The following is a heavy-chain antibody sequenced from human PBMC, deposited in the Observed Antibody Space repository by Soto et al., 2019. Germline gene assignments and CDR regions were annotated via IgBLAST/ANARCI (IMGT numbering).Heavy chain of an antibody. CDR2: LSYDGSHK. V-gene: IGHV3-30*04. Sequence: QVQLVESGGGVVQAGRSLRLSCAASGFTFSSYAMHWVRQAPGKGLEWVAGLSYDGSHKYADSAKGRFTISRDNSKNTVYLQMNSLRTEDTAVYYCARDQITMIVVVSDAFDIWGQGTMVTVSS. D-gene: IGHD3-22*01. J-gene: IGHJ3*02. CDR3: ARDQITMIVVVSDAFDI. CDR1: GFTFSSYA.